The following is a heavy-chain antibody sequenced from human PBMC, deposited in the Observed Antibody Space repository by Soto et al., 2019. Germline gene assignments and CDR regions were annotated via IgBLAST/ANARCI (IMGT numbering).Heavy chain of an antibody. CDR1: GFTFSNYG. J-gene: IGHJ4*02. CDR3: ARAYYFGSGTSYTLYY. CDR2: ISDDGVSK. Sequence: GGSLRLSCAASGFTFSNYGRHWVRQAPGKGLEWVAVISDDGVSKYYADSVQGRFTISRDNSESVVLLQMNSLRPDDTALYFCARAYYFGSGTSYTLYYWGQGTQVTVSS. V-gene: IGHV3-30*03. D-gene: IGHD3-10*01.